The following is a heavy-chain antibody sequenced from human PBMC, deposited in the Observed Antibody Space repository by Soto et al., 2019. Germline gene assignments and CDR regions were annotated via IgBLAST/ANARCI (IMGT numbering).Heavy chain of an antibody. J-gene: IGHJ4*01. V-gene: IGHV4-59*08. D-gene: IGHD3-9*01. Sequence: SETLSLTCTVSGGSISSYYWSWIRQPPGKGLEWIGYIYYSGSTNYNPSLKSRVTISVDTSKNQFSLKLSSVTAADTAVYYCWRRNYALLNGYYVFDYSGHGTLVTVSS. CDR1: GGSISSYY. CDR2: IYYSGST. CDR3: WRRNYALLNGYYVFDY.